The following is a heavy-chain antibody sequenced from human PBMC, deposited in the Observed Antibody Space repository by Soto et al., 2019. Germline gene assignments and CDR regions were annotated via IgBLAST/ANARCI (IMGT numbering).Heavy chain of an antibody. J-gene: IGHJ5*02. Sequence: ASVKVSCKASGYTFTGYYMHWVRQAPGQGLEWMGWINPNSGGTNYAQKFQGWVTMTRDTSISTAYMELSRLRSDDTAVYYCARDINNWNCVGWFDPWGQGTLVTVSS. V-gene: IGHV1-2*04. CDR2: INPNSGGT. CDR3: ARDINNWNCVGWFDP. CDR1: GYTFTGYY. D-gene: IGHD1-7*01.